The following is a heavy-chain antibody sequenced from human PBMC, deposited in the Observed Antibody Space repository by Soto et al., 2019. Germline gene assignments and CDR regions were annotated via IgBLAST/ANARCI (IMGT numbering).Heavy chain of an antibody. J-gene: IGHJ4*02. CDR1: GFKFVDYH. D-gene: IGHD3-16*02. V-gene: IGHV3-11*01. Sequence: GGSLRLSCAGSGFKFVDYHMTWIRQAPGKGLEWVSYINSGGTSIYYADSLKGRFAISRDNAENTLFLRVNSLRAEDTALYYCAKDRPLNRYYFDYWGQGTLVTVSS. CDR3: AKDRPLNRYYFDY. CDR2: INSGGTSI.